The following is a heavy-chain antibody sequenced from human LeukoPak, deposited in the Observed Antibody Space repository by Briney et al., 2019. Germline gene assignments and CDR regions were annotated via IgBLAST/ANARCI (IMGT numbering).Heavy chain of an antibody. Sequence: GGSLRLSCSASGFTVSSNFMSWVRQAPGMGLEWVSVIYSGGSTYSADSVKGRFTISRDDSKNTLYLQMNSLRVEDTAVYYCARGPDYANGWNYFDYWGQGTLVTVSS. CDR2: IYSGGST. D-gene: IGHD4-17*01. J-gene: IGHJ4*02. CDR3: ARGPDYANGWNYFDY. V-gene: IGHV3-53*01. CDR1: GFTVSSNF.